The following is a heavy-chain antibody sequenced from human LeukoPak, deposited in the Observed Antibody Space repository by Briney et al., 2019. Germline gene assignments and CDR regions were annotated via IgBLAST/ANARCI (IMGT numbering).Heavy chain of an antibody. V-gene: IGHV4-59*01. CDR1: GGSISSYY. CDR3: ARESRREGYRFDY. CDR2: VHYTGNT. J-gene: IGHJ4*02. Sequence: SETPSLTCTVSGGSISSYYWSWIRQPPGKGLEWIGYVHYTGNTNYNPSLKSRLTISVDTSKNQFSLKLSSVTAADTAVYYCARESRREGYRFDYWGQGTLVTVSS. D-gene: IGHD5-24*01.